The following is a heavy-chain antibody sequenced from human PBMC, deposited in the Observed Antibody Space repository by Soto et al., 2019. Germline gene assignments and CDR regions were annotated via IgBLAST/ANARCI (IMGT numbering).Heavy chain of an antibody. J-gene: IGHJ4*02. Sequence: GGSLRLSCSASGFTFSSYAIHWVRQAPGKGLEYVSAISSNGGSTYYADSVKGRFTISRDNSKNTLYLQMSSLRAEDTAVYYCVKAGRIAVAGTRYYFDYWGQGTLVTVSS. D-gene: IGHD6-19*01. CDR2: ISSNGGST. CDR1: GFTFSSYA. V-gene: IGHV3-64D*06. CDR3: VKAGRIAVAGTRYYFDY.